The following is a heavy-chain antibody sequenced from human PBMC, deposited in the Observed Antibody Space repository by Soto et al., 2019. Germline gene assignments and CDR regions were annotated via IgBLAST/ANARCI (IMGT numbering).Heavy chain of an antibody. V-gene: IGHV4-39*01. CDR2: IYYSGSP. J-gene: IGHJ6*02. CDR3: AVPAASVAGASGSYYYYGMDV. Sequence: SGTLSLTGPVSGGSISSSSYYGGGSRRPPGKGLEWIGYIYYSGSPYYNPSLKSRVTISVDTSKNQFSLKLSSVTAADTAVYYCAVPAASVAGASGSYYYYGMDVWGQGTTVT. D-gene: IGHD6-19*01. CDR1: GGSISSSSYY.